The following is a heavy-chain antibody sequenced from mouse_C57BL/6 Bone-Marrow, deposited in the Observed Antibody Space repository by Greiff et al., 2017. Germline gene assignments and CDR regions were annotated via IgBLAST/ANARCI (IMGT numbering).Heavy chain of an antibody. D-gene: IGHD2-3*01. V-gene: IGHV1-81*01. CDR1: GYTFTSYG. CDR3: ARVWLLPKAWFAY. J-gene: IGHJ3*01. Sequence: VQLQQSGAELARPGASVKLSCKASGYTFTSYGISWVKQRTGQGLEWIGEIYPRSGNTYYNEKFKGKATLNADKSSSTAYMELRSLTSEDSAVYFCARVWLLPKAWFAYWGQGTLVTVSA. CDR2: IYPRSGNT.